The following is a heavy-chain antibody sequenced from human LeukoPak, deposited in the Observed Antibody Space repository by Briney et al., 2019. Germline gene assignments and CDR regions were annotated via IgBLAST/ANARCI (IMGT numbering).Heavy chain of an antibody. J-gene: IGHJ4*02. Sequence: ASVKVSCKASGGTFSSYAISWVRQAPGQGLEWMGGIIPIFGTANYAQKFQGRVTITADESTSTAYMELSSLRSEDTAVYYCARGGYQLLEFDYWGQGTLVTVSS. CDR3: ARGGYQLLEFDY. V-gene: IGHV1-69*13. CDR1: GGTFSSYA. D-gene: IGHD2-2*01. CDR2: IIPIFGTA.